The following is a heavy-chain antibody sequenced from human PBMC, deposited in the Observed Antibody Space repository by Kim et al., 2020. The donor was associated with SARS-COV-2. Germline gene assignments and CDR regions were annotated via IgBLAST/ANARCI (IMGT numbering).Heavy chain of an antibody. V-gene: IGHV4-34*01. J-gene: IGHJ4*02. Sequence: YNPPLQSRVTISVATSKNQFSLKLSSVTAADTAVYYCARSPSVAGTKGDYWGQGTLVTVSS. D-gene: IGHD6-19*01. CDR3: ARSPSVAGTKGDY.